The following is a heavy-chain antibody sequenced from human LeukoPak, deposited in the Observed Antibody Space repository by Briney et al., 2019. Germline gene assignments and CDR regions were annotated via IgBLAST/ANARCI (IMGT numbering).Heavy chain of an antibody. V-gene: IGHV3-21*01. D-gene: IGHD1-26*01. CDR3: ARISSRSGSYY. J-gene: IGHJ4*02. Sequence: GSLRLSCAASGFTFSTYSMNWVRQAPGKGLEWVSSISSNNRYIYYADSVKGRFTISRDNAKNSLYLQMNSLRAEDTAVYYCARISSRSGSYYWGQGTLVTVSS. CDR2: ISSNNRYI. CDR1: GFTFSTYS.